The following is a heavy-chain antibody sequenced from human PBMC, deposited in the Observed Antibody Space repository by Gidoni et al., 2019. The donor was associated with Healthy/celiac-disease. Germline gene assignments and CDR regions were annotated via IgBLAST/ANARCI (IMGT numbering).Heavy chain of an antibody. CDR3: AKEGFRTVYYYYYYMDV. J-gene: IGHJ6*03. CDR2: ISGSGGST. Sequence: EVQLVESGGGLVQPGGSLRLSCAASGFTFSSYAMSWVRQAPGTGLEWVSAISGSGGSTYYADSVKGRFTISRDKSKNTLYLQMNSLRAEDTAVYYCAKEGFRTVYYYYYYMDVWGKGTTVTVSS. CDR1: GFTFSSYA. V-gene: IGHV3-23*04. D-gene: IGHD1-1*01.